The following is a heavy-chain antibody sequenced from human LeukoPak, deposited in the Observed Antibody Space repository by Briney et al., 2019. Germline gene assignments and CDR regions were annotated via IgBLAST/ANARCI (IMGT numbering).Heavy chain of an antibody. Sequence: RGSLRLSCAASAFSFSTSWMHWVRQAPGKGLVWVSRINDDGSVTSYVDSVKGRFTISRDNAKNTLYLQMNSLRVEDTAVYYCVRALTGTDDFWGQGTLVTVSS. CDR3: VRALTGTDDF. V-gene: IGHV3-74*01. CDR1: AFSFSTSW. D-gene: IGHD1-7*01. J-gene: IGHJ4*02. CDR2: INDDGSVT.